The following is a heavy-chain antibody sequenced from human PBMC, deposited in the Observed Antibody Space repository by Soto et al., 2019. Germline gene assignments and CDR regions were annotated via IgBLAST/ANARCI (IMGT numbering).Heavy chain of an antibody. D-gene: IGHD2-21*02. CDR3: ARLAYCGGDCYSGAFDI. CDR2: IKQDGSEN. V-gene: IGHV3-7*03. Sequence: GGSLRLSCAASGFTFSSYWMSWVRQAPGKGLEWVANIKQDGSENYYVDSVKGRFTISRDNAKNSLYLQMNSLRAEDTAVYDCARLAYCGGDCYSGAFDIWGQGTMVTVSS. CDR1: GFTFSSYW. J-gene: IGHJ3*02.